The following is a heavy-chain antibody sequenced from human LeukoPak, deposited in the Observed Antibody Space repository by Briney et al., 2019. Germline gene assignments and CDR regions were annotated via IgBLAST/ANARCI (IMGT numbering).Heavy chain of an antibody. Sequence: SETLSLTCTVSGGAISSYYWSWIRQPPGKGLEWIGYIYYSGSTNYNPSLKSRVTISVDTSKNQFSLKLSSVTAADTAVYYCARGHHYYYGMDVWGQGTTVTVSS. CDR2: IYYSGST. CDR3: ARGHHYYYGMDV. J-gene: IGHJ6*02. V-gene: IGHV4-59*01. CDR1: GGAISSYY.